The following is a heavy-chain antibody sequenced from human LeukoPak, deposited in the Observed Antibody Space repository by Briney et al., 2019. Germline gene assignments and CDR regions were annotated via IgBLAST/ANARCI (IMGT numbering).Heavy chain of an antibody. D-gene: IGHD4-17*01. CDR3: ARDQEPYGDYVPRWFDP. Sequence: GGSLRLSCAASGFTFSSYHINWVRQSPGKGLEWVSSISSNSEYIYYADSVKGRFTISRDNAKNSLYLQMHSLRAEDTAVYYCARDQEPYGDYVPRWFDPWGQGTLVTVSS. CDR2: ISSNSEYI. CDR1: GFTFSSYH. J-gene: IGHJ5*02. V-gene: IGHV3-21*01.